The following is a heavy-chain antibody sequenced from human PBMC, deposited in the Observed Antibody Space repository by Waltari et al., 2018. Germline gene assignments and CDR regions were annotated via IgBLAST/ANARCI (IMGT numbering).Heavy chain of an antibody. J-gene: IGHJ4*02. V-gene: IGHV4-30-4*08. D-gene: IGHD3-10*01. CDR3: ARGSPFQGVMSEWDHYYFDY. CDR1: GGSISSGDYY. Sequence: QVQLQESGPGLVKPSQTLSLTCTVSGGSISSGDYYWSWIRQPPGKGLEWIGYIYYSGSTYYTPSLKSRVTISVDTSKNQFSLKLSSVTAADTAVYYCARGSPFQGVMSEWDHYYFDYWGQGTLVTVSS. CDR2: IYYSGST.